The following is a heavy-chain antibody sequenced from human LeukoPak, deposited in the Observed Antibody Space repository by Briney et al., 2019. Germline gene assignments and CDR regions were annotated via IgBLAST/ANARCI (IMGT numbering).Heavy chain of an antibody. V-gene: IGHV4-4*02. CDR2: IYHSGST. CDR3: ARRKRVGAIHFDY. Sequence: SGTLSLTCAVSGGSISSSNWWSWVRQPPGKGLEWIGEIYHSGSTNYNPSLKSRVTISVDKSKNQFSLKLSSVTAADTAVYYCARRKRVGAIHFDYWGQGTLVTVSS. D-gene: IGHD1-26*01. J-gene: IGHJ4*02. CDR1: GGSISSSNW.